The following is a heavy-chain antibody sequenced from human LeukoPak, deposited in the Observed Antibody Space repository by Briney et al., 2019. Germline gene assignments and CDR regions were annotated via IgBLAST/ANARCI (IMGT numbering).Heavy chain of an antibody. J-gene: IGHJ4*02. D-gene: IGHD6-13*01. Sequence: PGGSLRLSCAASGXTFSSYSMNWVRQAPGKGLEWVSYITTTSTTIYADSVKGRFTISRDNGKNSLHLQMNSLRDEDTAVYYCARNRPAAGTDNWGQGTLVTVSS. CDR2: ITTTSTTI. CDR3: ARNRPAAGTDN. CDR1: GXTFSSYS. V-gene: IGHV3-48*02.